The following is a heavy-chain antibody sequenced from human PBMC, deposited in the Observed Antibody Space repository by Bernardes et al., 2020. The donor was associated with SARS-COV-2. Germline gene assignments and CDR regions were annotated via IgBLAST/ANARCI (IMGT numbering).Heavy chain of an antibody. J-gene: IGHJ4*02. CDR2: ILGFGTAT. Sequence: GSLRLSCAASGFTFSNYAMSWVRPAPGKGLERVSTILGFGTATYYADSVQGRFSISRDNSKNTLYLQMNNLRAEDTAIYFCAKSRLGYCSRGSCYWRPFDYWGQGTLVTVSS. CDR3: AKSRLGYCSRGSCYWRPFDY. V-gene: IGHV3-23*01. CDR1: GFTFSNYA. D-gene: IGHD2-15*01.